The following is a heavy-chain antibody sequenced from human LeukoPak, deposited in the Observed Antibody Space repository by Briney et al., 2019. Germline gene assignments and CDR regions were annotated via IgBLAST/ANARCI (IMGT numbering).Heavy chain of an antibody. Sequence: SETLSLTCAVYGGPFSGYYWSWIRQPPGKGLEWIGEINHSGSTNYNPSLKSRVTISVDTSKNQFSLKLSSVTAADTAVYYCARAGDSSSSSYYYYGMDVWGQGTTVTVSS. CDR2: INHSGST. CDR1: GGPFSGYY. CDR3: ARAGDSSSSSYYYYGMDV. D-gene: IGHD6-13*01. J-gene: IGHJ6*02. V-gene: IGHV4-34*01.